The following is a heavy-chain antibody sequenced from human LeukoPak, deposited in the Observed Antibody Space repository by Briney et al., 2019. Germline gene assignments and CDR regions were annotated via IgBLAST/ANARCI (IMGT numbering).Heavy chain of an antibody. Sequence: GGSLRLSCAASGFTFSSYGMHWVRQAPGKGLEWVAVIWYDGSNKYYADSVKGRFTISRDNSKNTLYLQMNSLGAEDTAVYYCANYCSGGSCYYYYYGMDVWGQGTTVTVSS. V-gene: IGHV3-33*06. CDR1: GFTFSSYG. J-gene: IGHJ6*02. D-gene: IGHD2-15*01. CDR3: ANYCSGGSCYYYYYGMDV. CDR2: IWYDGSNK.